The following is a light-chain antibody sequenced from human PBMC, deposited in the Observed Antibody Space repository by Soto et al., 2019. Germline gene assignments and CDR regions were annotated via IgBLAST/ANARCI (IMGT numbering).Light chain of an antibody. J-gene: IGLJ1*01. CDR3: CSHAGSYTFRV. V-gene: IGLV2-11*01. Sequence: QSALTQPASLSGSPGQSITISCTGTSSDIGAYDYVSWFQHYPGKGPKLLIYDVTRRPSGVPDRFSGSKSGNTASLTISGLQVEDEADYYCCSHAGSYTFRVFGTGTKVTVL. CDR2: DVT. CDR1: SSDIGAYDY.